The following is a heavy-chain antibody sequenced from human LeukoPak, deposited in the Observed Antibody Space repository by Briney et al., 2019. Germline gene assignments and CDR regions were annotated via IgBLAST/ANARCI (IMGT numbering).Heavy chain of an antibody. CDR3: ARDHANYYDSSGFPPV. V-gene: IGHV3-53*01. D-gene: IGHD3-22*01. CDR1: GFTVSSNH. Sequence: GGSLRLSCAASGFTVSSNHMSWVRRAPGKGLEWVSVIYSGGSTYYADSVKGRFTISRDNSKNTLYLQMNSLRAEDTAVYYCARDHANYYDSSGFPPVWGQGTLVTVSS. CDR2: IYSGGST. J-gene: IGHJ4*02.